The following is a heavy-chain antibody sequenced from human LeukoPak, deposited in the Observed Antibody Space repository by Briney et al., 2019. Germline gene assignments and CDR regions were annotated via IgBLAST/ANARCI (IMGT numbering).Heavy chain of an antibody. CDR2: IRSKAYGGTT. Sequence: PGRSLRLSCTASGFTFGDYAMSWVRQAPGKGLEWVGFIRSKAYGGTTEYAASVKGRFTISRDDSKSIAYLQMNSLKTEDTAVYYCTRGLDSSGIFDYWGQGTLVTVSS. CDR1: GFTFGDYA. J-gene: IGHJ4*02. V-gene: IGHV3-49*04. CDR3: TRGLDSSGIFDY. D-gene: IGHD6-19*01.